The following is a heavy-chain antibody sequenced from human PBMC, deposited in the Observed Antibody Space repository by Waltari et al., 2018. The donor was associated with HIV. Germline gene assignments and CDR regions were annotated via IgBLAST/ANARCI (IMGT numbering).Heavy chain of an antibody. D-gene: IGHD3-22*01. J-gene: IGHJ4*02. V-gene: IGHV4-61*02. CDR3: ARGIDDSTGYMKNGFDY. CDR1: GGSISSGNYY. CDR2: IFGSGGT. Sequence: QVQLQESGPGLVKPSQTLSLTCTVSGGSISSGNYYWSWIRQPAGKGLEWIWRIFGSGGTNYNPSLKSRVTISVDTSKNQFSLRLSSLTAADTAVYFCARGIDDSTGYMKNGFDYWGQGTLVTVSS.